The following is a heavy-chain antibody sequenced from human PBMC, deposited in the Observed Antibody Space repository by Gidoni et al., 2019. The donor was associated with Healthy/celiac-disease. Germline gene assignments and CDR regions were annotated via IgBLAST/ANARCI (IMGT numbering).Heavy chain of an antibody. CDR1: GCTFTSYA. CDR2: INAGKGNT. V-gene: IGHV1-3*01. D-gene: IGHD6-19*01. J-gene: IGHJ4*02. CDR3: ARVATGYSSGWYDY. Sequence: QVQLVQSGAEVKKPGASVKVSCKASGCTFTSYAMHWVRQAPGQRLEWMGWINAGKGNTKYSQKFQGRVTITRDTSASTAYMELSSLRSEDTAVYYCARVATGYSSGWYDYWGQGTLVTVSS.